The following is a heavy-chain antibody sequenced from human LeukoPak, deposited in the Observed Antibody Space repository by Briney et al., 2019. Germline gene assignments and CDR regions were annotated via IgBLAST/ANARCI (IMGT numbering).Heavy chain of an antibody. CDR2: ISAYNGHT. Sequence: GASVKVSCKASGYTFTDYDITWVRLAPGQGLEWMGWISAYNGHTNYAQKLQGRITVTTDTSTSTSYMELRSLRSDDTAVYYCARRGLGTTQRYFEYWGQGTLVIVSS. V-gene: IGHV1-18*01. D-gene: IGHD1-7*01. CDR1: GYTFTDYD. J-gene: IGHJ4*02. CDR3: ARRGLGTTQRYFEY.